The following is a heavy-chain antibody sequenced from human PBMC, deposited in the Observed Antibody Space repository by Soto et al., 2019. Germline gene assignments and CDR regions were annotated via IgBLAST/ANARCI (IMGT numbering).Heavy chain of an antibody. D-gene: IGHD1-1*01. CDR2: INPNSGGT. Sequence: WASVKVSCKASGYTFTGYYMHWVRQAPGQGLEWMGWINPNSGGTNYAQKFQGWVTMTRDTSISTAYMELSRLRSDDTAVYYCARGSTTGTTPTGLPYYYGMDVWGQGTTVTVSS. V-gene: IGHV1-2*04. CDR3: ARGSTTGTTPTGLPYYYGMDV. J-gene: IGHJ6*02. CDR1: GYTFTGYY.